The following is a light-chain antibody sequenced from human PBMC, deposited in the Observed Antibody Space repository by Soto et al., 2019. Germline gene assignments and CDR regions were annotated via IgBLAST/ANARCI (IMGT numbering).Light chain of an antibody. V-gene: IGKV3D-15*01. CDR3: QQYNNWPLT. Sequence: EIVMTQSPGTLSLSPGERATLSCRASQSVSSSYLAWYQQKPGQAPRLLISGASTRATGVPARFSGSGSGTEFTLTITSLQSEDFAVYCCQQYNNWPLTFGPGTRLEIK. CDR1: QSVSSSY. CDR2: GAS. J-gene: IGKJ5*01.